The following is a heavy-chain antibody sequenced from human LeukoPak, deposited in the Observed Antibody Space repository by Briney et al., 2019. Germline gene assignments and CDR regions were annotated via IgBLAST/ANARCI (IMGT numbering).Heavy chain of an antibody. CDR3: ARGGAKSTMVRGVIAGMDV. CDR2: IYSGGST. D-gene: IGHD3-10*01. Sequence: GGSLRLSCAASGFTVSSNYMSWVRQAPGKGLEWVSVIYSGGSTYYADSVKGRFTISRHNSKNTLHLQMNSLRAEDTAVYYCARGGAKSTMVRGVIAGMDVWGQGTTVTVSS. J-gene: IGHJ6*02. V-gene: IGHV3-53*04. CDR1: GFTVSSNY.